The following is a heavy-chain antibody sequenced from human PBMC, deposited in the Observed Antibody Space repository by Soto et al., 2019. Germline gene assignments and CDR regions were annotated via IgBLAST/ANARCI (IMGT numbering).Heavy chain of an antibody. V-gene: IGHV3-23*01. CDR3: AKAFTGWYYFFDY. D-gene: IGHD6-19*01. J-gene: IGHJ4*02. CDR2: ISVNGGST. Sequence: ETLSLTCTVSGGSISSYYWSWIRQPPGKGLEWVSTISVNGGSTYHADSVKGRFTISRDNPKDTLYLQINSLRAEDTAVYFCAKAFTGWYYFFDYWGQGALVTVSS. CDR1: GGSISSYY.